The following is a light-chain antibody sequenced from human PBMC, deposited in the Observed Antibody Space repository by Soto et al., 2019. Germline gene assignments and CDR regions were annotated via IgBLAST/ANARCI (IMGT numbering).Light chain of an antibody. J-gene: IGKJ2*01. V-gene: IGKV1-39*01. CDR2: GAS. CDR3: QQSYSTPYT. CDR1: QSSSSN. Sequence: DIQMTQSPSSLSASVGDRVIITCRASQSSSSNLNWYQQKPGKAPKLLIYGASRLQSGVPSRFSGSGSGTDFTLTIGSLEPDDLSPYYCQQSYSTPYTVGQGTKLEIK.